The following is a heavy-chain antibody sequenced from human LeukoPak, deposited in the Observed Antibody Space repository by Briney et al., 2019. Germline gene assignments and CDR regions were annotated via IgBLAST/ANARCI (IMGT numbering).Heavy chain of an antibody. CDR2: INHSGST. CDR3: ARLYDILTGEADY. D-gene: IGHD3-9*01. V-gene: IGHV4-34*01. CDR1: GGSFSGYY. Sequence: PSETLSLTCAVYGGSFSGYYWSWIRQPPGKGLEWIGEINHSGSTNYNPSLKSRVTISVDTSKNQFSLKLSSVTAADTAVYYCARLYDILTGEADYWGQGTLVTVSS. J-gene: IGHJ4*02.